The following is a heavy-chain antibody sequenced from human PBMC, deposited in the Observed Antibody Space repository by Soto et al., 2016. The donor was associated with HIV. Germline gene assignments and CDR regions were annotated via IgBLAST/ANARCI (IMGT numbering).Heavy chain of an antibody. CDR2: IYYSGST. CDR1: GGSLRNFH. V-gene: IGHV4-59*01. Sequence: QVQLQESGPGLVKPSETLSLTCAVSGGSLRNFHWSWIRQPPGEGLEFIGFIYYSGSTNYNPSLESRLTISLDTSKNQFSLKVKSVTSADTAVYFCARVVGDGYKQGYDYHMDVVGQGGPRHRLL. J-gene: IGHJ6*03. CDR3: ARVVGDGYKQGYDYHMDV. D-gene: IGHD1-1*01.